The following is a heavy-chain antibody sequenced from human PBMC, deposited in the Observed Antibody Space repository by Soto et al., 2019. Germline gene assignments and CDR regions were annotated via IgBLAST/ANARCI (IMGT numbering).Heavy chain of an antibody. J-gene: IGHJ4*02. D-gene: IGHD3-22*01. V-gene: IGHV4-39*01. Sequence: QLQLQESGPGLVKPSETLSLTCTVSGGSISSSSYYWGWIRQPPGKGLEWIGSIYYSGSTYYNPSLKSRVTKSVDTSKNQFSLKLSSVTAADTAVYYCASQGRVYYYDSSGYSGELDYWGQGTLVTVSS. CDR1: GGSISSSSYY. CDR3: ASQGRVYYYDSSGYSGELDY. CDR2: IYYSGST.